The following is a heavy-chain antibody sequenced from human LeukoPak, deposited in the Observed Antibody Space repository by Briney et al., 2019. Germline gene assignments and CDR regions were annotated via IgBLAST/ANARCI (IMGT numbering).Heavy chain of an antibody. J-gene: IGHJ6*03. Sequence: SETLSLTCTVSGGSISPYYWNWIRQPPGKGLEWIGHILYSGSTTYNPSLKSRVTISIDKSKNQFSLNLTSVTAADTAVYYCARVKMSRDNVYYYYYLDVWGKGTTVTVSS. CDR3: ARVKMSRDNVYYYYYLDV. CDR2: ILYSGST. CDR1: GGSISPYY. D-gene: IGHD1-1*01. V-gene: IGHV4-59*01.